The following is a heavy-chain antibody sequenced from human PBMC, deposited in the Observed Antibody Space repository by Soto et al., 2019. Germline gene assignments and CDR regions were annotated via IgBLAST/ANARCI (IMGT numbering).Heavy chain of an antibody. Sequence: GASVKVSCKTSGYSFTKYGLHWVRQAPGQRLEWMGWINPGNGDTKYSQKFQGRVTITRDTSATTAYMELSSLRSEDSAVFYCARTDCSSTSCYNYYYYGMDVWGQGTPVTVSS. CDR3: ARTDCSSTSCYNYYYYGMDV. CDR1: GYSFTKYG. D-gene: IGHD2-2*01. J-gene: IGHJ6*02. CDR2: INPGNGDT. V-gene: IGHV1-3*01.